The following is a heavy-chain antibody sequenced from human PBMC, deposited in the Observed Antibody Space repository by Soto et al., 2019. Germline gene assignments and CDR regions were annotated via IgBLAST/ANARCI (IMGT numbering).Heavy chain of an antibody. J-gene: IGHJ6*02. CDR1: GYTFTSYG. V-gene: IGHV1-18*01. CDR3: ARDNYYGSGSYSPLYYYYGMDV. Sequence: QVQLVQSGAEVKKPGASVKVSCKASGYTFTSYGISWVRQAPGQGLEWMGWISAYNGNTNYAQKLQGRVTMTTDTSTSTAYMELRSLRSDATAVYYCARDNYYGSGSYSPLYYYYGMDVWGQGTTVTVSS. D-gene: IGHD3-10*01. CDR2: ISAYNGNT.